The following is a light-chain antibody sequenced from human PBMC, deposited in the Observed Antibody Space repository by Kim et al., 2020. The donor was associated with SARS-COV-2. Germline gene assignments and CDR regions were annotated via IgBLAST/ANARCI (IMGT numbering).Light chain of an antibody. Sequence: GQRFTISFSGSRSNFVINTVNWYPQLPGTAPTPLRYSINQRASGVPDRFSGSKSGTSASLAISGLQSEDEADYYCAAWDDSLNGWVFGGGTQLTVL. J-gene: IGLJ3*02. CDR1: RSNFVINT. CDR3: AAWDDSLNGWV. CDR2: SIN. V-gene: IGLV1-44*01.